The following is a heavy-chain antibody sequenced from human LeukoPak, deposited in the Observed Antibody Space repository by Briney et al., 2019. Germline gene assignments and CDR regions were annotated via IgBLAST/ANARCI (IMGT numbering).Heavy chain of an antibody. CDR1: GFAFSNFA. V-gene: IGHV3-30*04. CDR3: ARGARKGDDYGGFFDY. J-gene: IGHJ4*02. D-gene: IGHD4-17*01. Sequence: GGSLRLSCAVSGFAFSNFAMHWVRQAPGKGLEWVAVISYDGSYKNNGDSVKGRFTISRDNSKNTLYLQMKGLRAEDTAMYYCARGARKGDDYGGFFDYWGQGTVVTVSS. CDR2: ISYDGSYK.